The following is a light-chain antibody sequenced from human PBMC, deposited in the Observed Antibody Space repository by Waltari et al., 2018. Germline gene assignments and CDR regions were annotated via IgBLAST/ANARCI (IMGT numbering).Light chain of an antibody. Sequence: EILLTQSPATLSVSPGERATLSCRASQNVNTNVAWYQQKHGQAPRLLIYGASTRHTGIPDRFTGSGSGTDFTLTIDTLQSEDFAVYYCQQYNKWPPISFGQGTRLEIK. CDR2: GAS. V-gene: IGKV3-15*01. CDR1: QNVNTN. CDR3: QQYNKWPPIS. J-gene: IGKJ5*01.